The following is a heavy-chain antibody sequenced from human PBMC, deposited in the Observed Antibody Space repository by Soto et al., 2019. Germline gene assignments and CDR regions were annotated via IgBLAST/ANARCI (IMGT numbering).Heavy chain of an antibody. J-gene: IGHJ6*03. CDR1: GRSISSYY. CDR3: ARLPLYCSSTSCDMDV. Sequence: SETLSLTCTVSGRSISSYYWSWIRQPPGKGLEWIGYIYYSGSTNYNPSLKSRVTISVDTSKNQFSLKLSSVTAADTAVYYCARLPLYCSSTSCDMDVWGKGTTVTVSS. D-gene: IGHD2-2*01. CDR2: IYYSGST. V-gene: IGHV4-59*08.